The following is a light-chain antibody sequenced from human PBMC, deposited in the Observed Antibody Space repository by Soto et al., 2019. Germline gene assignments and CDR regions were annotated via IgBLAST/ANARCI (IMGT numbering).Light chain of an antibody. J-gene: IGKJ5*01. V-gene: IGKV3-15*01. Sequence: IAMTQSPASLSAYPGDRATLSCRASQPVNNNLAWYQFKPGQAPRLLIYAVSTRATGVSARFSGGGSVTEFSLTISGLQSEDFAVYYCQQYEKWPPSITFGQGTRLEIK. CDR2: AVS. CDR3: QQYEKWPPSIT. CDR1: QPVNNN.